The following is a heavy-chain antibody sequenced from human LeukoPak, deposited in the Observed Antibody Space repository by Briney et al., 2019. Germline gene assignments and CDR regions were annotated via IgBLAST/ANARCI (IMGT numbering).Heavy chain of an antibody. Sequence: GASVKVSCKASGGTFSSYAMHWVRQASGQRLEWMGWINVGNGNTKYSQKFQGRVTITRDTSASTAYMELSSLRSEDTAVYYCARAAAGPYATGYYYYYGMDVWGQGTTVTVSS. J-gene: IGHJ6*02. V-gene: IGHV1-3*01. CDR3: ARAAAGPYATGYYYYYGMDV. CDR1: GGTFSSYA. D-gene: IGHD2-2*01. CDR2: INVGNGNT.